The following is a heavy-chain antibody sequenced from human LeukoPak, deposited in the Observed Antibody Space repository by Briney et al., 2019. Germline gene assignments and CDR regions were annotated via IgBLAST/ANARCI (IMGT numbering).Heavy chain of an antibody. V-gene: IGHV3-74*01. D-gene: IGHD6-19*01. CDR2: ITRDGSTT. CDR1: GFTFSSYG. J-gene: IGHJ5*01. CDR3: ARLRSGWYYDS. Sequence: PGGSLRLSCAASGFTFSSYGFHWVRQAPGKGLVWVSRITRDGSTTHYADSVKGRITISRDNAKNAVYLQMNSLRADDTAVYYCARLRSGWYYDSWGQGTLVTVSS.